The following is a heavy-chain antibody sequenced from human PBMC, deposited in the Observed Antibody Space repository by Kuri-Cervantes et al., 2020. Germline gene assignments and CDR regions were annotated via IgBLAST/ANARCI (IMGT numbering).Heavy chain of an antibody. CDR3: ARRLTSSSSRPLDH. CDR1: GFTFSSYG. J-gene: IGHJ4*02. Sequence: GGSLRLSCAASGFTFSSYGMHWVRQAPGKGLEYVSAISSNGGSTYYADSVKGRFTISRDNSKNTLYLQMGSLRAEDTAMYYCARRLTSSSSRPLDHWGQGTLVTVSS. V-gene: IGHV3-64*02. D-gene: IGHD6-6*01. CDR2: ISSNGGST.